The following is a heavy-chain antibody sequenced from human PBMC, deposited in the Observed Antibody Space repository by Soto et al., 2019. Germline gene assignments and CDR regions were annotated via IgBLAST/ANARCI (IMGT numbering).Heavy chain of an antibody. CDR3: ARDQTTPGSSSWYYYYGVDV. D-gene: IGHD6-13*01. CDR2: ISYDGSNK. V-gene: IGHV3-30*04. Sequence: GGSLRLSCAASGFTFSSYAMHWVRQAPGKGLEWVAVISYDGSNKYYADSVKGRFTISRDNSKNTLYLQMNSLRAEDTAVYYCARDQTTPGSSSWYYYYGVDVWGQGTTVTVSS. CDR1: GFTFSSYA. J-gene: IGHJ6*02.